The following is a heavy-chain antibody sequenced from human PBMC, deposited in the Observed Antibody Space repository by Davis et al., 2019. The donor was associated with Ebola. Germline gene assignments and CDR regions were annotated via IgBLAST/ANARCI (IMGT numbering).Heavy chain of an antibody. D-gene: IGHD5-12*01. J-gene: IGHJ5*02. V-gene: IGHV4-39*01. CDR1: GGSISSYY. CDR2: IYYSGST. CDR3: ARHRRGYSGYDAQNWFDP. Sequence: SETLSLTCTVSGGSISSYYWGWIRQPPGKGLEWIGSIYYSGSTYYNPSLKSRVTISVDTSKNQFSLKLSSVTAADTAVYYCARHRRGYSGYDAQNWFDPWGQGTLVTVSS.